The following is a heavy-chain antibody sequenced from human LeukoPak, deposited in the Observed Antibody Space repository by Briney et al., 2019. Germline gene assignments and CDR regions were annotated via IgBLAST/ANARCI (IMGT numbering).Heavy chain of an antibody. D-gene: IGHD3-9*01. V-gene: IGHV1-2*02. CDR1: GYTFTGYY. Sequence: ASVKVSCKASGYTFTGYYMHWVRQAPGQGLEWMGWINPNSGGTNYAQKFQGRVTMTRDTSISTAYMELSSLRSEDTAVYYCASHTYYDILTSAEYHYYYYMDVWGKGTTVTISS. CDR2: INPNSGGT. J-gene: IGHJ6*03. CDR3: ASHTYYDILTSAEYHYYYYMDV.